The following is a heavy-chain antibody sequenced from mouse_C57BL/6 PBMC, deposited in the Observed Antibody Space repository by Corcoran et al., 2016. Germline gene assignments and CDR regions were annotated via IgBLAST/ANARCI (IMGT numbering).Heavy chain of an antibody. D-gene: IGHD4-1*01. J-gene: IGHJ2*01. CDR2: IYWADDK. Sequence: QVTLKESGPGILQSSQTLSLTCSFSGFSLSTSGMGVSWIRQPSGKGLEWLANIYWADDKHYNPSLKSLLTISKDTSRNQVFLKNTSVDTAYTATYYWARGGNWDHYFDYWGQGTTLTVSS. CDR1: GFSLSTSGMG. V-gene: IGHV8-12*01. CDR3: ARGGNWDHYFDY.